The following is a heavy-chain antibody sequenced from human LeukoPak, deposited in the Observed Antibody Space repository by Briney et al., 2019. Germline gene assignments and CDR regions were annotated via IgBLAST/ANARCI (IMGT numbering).Heavy chain of an antibody. CDR2: ISAYNGNT. CDR1: GYTFTSYG. V-gene: IGHV1-18*01. J-gene: IGHJ4*02. D-gene: IGHD4-17*01. Sequence: ASMKVSCKASGYTFTSYGISWVRQAPGQGLEWMGWISAYNGNTNYAQKLQGRVTMSTDTSTSTAYMELRSLRSDDTAVYYCARDYDYGDYILTGYWGQGTLVTVSS. CDR3: ARDYDYGDYILTGY.